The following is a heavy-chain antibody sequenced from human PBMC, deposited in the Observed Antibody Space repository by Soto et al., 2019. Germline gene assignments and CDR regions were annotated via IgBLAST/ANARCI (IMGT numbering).Heavy chain of an antibody. CDR2: IYTSGST. J-gene: IGHJ6*02. CDR3: AGDDIEDREGIADYYYYGMDV. Sequence: NPSETLSLTCSVSGGSISSFTYYWGWIRQPAGKGLEWIGRIYTSGSTNYNPSLKSRVTMSVDTSKNQFSLKLSSVTAADTAVYYCAGDDIEDREGIADYYYYGMDVWGQGTTVTVSS. CDR1: GGSISSFTYY. D-gene: IGHD6-13*01. V-gene: IGHV4-61*02.